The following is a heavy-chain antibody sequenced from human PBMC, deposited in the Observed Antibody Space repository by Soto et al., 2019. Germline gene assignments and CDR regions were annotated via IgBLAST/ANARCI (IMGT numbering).Heavy chain of an antibody. CDR3: ARGVISDFNYYYYYYMDV. Sequence: ASVKVSCKASGYTFTSYGISWVRQAPGQGLEWMGWISAYNGNTNYAQKLQGSVTMTTDTSTSTAYMERRSLRSDDTAVYYCARGVISDFNYYYYYYMDVWGKGTTVTVSS. CDR2: ISAYNGNT. CDR1: GYTFTSYG. V-gene: IGHV1-18*01. J-gene: IGHJ6*03. D-gene: IGHD2-21*01.